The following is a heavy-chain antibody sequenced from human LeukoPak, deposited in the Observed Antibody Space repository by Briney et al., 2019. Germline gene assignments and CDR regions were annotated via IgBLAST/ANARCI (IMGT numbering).Heavy chain of an antibody. Sequence: SETLSLTCTVSGGSISSYYWSWIRQPPGKGLEWIGYIYYSGSTNYNPSLKSRVTISVDTSKNQFSLKLSSVTAADTAVYYCARTPPPVVPAALNWYFDLWGRGTLATVSS. J-gene: IGHJ2*01. V-gene: IGHV4-59*01. CDR2: IYYSGST. D-gene: IGHD2-2*01. CDR3: ARTPPPVVPAALNWYFDL. CDR1: GGSISSYY.